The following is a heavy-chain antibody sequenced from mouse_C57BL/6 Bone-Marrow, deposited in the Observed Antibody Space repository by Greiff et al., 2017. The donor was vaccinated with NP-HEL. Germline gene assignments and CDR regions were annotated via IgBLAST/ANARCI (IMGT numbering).Heavy chain of an antibody. Sequence: EVQLQQSGAELVRPGASVKLSCTASGFNIKDDYMHWVKQRPEQGLEWIGWIDPENGDTENASKFQGKATITADTSSNTAYLQLSSLTSEDTAVYYCKSSPWYFDVWGTGTTVTVSS. CDR3: KSSPWYFDV. V-gene: IGHV14-4*01. D-gene: IGHD1-1*01. CDR2: IDPENGDT. CDR1: GFNIKDDY. J-gene: IGHJ1*03.